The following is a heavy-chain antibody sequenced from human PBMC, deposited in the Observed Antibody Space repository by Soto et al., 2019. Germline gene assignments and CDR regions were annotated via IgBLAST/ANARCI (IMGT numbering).Heavy chain of an antibody. V-gene: IGHV3-48*01. D-gene: IGHD3-10*01. J-gene: IGHJ3*02. CDR3: AKGREGFGNDAFDI. CDR1: GFNFRDYG. CDR2: IGIGSSTK. Sequence: PGVSMRHSCTASGFNFRDYGMNWVRQDPGKGLEWVSYIGIGSSTKYYADSVKGRFTISRDNAKNSLYLQMNSLRAEDTAVYYCAKGREGFGNDAFDIWGQGTMVTVSS.